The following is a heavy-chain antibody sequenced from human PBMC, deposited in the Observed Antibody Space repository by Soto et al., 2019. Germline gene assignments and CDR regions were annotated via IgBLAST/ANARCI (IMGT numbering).Heavy chain of an antibody. V-gene: IGHV3-23*01. J-gene: IGHJ6*02. CDR3: AKDRFLIAANYYYYYYGMDV. Sequence: HPGGSLRLSCAASGFTFSSYAMSWVRQAPGKGLEWVSAISGSGGSTYYADSVKGRFTISRDNSKNTLYLQMNSLRAEDTAVYYCAKDRFLIAANYYYYYYGMDVWGQGTTVTVSS. CDR2: ISGSGGST. CDR1: GFTFSSYA. D-gene: IGHD6-13*01.